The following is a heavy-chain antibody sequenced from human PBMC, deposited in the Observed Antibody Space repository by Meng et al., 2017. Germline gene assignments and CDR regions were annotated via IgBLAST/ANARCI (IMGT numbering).Heavy chain of an antibody. V-gene: IGHV2-26*01. Sequence: SGPTLVKPTETLTLFCTVSGFSLSNARMGVSWIRQPPGKALEWLAHIFSNDEKSYSTSLKSRLTISKDASNRQVVLTMTNMDPVDTAAYYCARVDTAMKPDYWGQGTLVTVSS. CDR2: IFSNDEK. D-gene: IGHD5-18*01. J-gene: IGHJ4*02. CDR1: GFSLSNARMG. CDR3: ARVDTAMKPDY.